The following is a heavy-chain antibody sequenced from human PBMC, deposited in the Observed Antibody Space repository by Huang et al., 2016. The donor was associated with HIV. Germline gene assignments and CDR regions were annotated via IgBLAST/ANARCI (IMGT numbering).Heavy chain of an antibody. CDR3: AKGRATILDRLDS. D-gene: IGHD3-3*01. J-gene: IGHJ4*02. Sequence: EVQLLESGGGLVRPGGSLRLSFAASGVTFSRYAMSWVRQAPGKGLEWVSVISSNGETSDYTDSGKGRFTISRDNSKNTVSMQMHSLRVEDTAVYYCAKGRATILDRLDSWGQGTLVTVSS. CDR1: GVTFSRYA. V-gene: IGHV3-23*01. CDR2: ISSNGETS.